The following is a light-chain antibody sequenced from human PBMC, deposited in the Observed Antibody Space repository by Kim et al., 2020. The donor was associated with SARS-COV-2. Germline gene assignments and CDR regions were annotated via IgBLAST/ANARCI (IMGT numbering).Light chain of an antibody. CDR2: KAS. Sequence: DIQMTQSPSTLSASVGDRVNITCRASQSIVVWLAWHQQKPGKAPKLVIYKASSLESGVPSRFSGSGSGTEFTLTISSLHPDDLGTYFCQQYSNYPLTFGGGTKVDIK. CDR3: QQYSNYPLT. CDR1: QSIVVW. V-gene: IGKV1-5*03. J-gene: IGKJ4*01.